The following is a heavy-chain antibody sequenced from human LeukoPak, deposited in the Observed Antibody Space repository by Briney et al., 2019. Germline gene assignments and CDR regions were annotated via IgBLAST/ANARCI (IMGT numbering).Heavy chain of an antibody. CDR1: GFTFSSYA. J-gene: IGHJ4*02. D-gene: IGHD5-18*01. CDR3: AKNGRGYSSDYFDF. V-gene: IGHV3-23*01. Sequence: GGSLRLSCAASGFTFSSYAMSWVRQAPGKGLEWVSAISGSGGSTYYADSVKGRFTISRDNSKNTLYLQMNTLRPEDTAVYSCAKNGRGYSSDYFDFWGQGTLVTVSS. CDR2: ISGSGGST.